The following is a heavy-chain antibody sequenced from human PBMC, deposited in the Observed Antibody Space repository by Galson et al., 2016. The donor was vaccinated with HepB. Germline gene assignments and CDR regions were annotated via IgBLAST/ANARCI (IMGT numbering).Heavy chain of an antibody. CDR3: ARESYCVTCYDRYFDY. CDR1: GFTFSSHW. J-gene: IGHJ4*02. D-gene: IGHD5-12*01. CDR2: INDDGSDT. V-gene: IGHV3-74*01. Sequence: SLRLSCAASGFTFSSHWMHWVRQAPGEGLLWVSRINDDGSDTNYADSVEGRFTISRNNAKNTLYLQMSSLRDEDSGVYYCARESYCVTCYDRYFDYWGQGTLVTVSS.